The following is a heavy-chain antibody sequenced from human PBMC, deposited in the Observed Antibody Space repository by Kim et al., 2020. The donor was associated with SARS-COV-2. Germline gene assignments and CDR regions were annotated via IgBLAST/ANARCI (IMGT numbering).Heavy chain of an antibody. J-gene: IGHJ6*02. CDR2: ISWNSGSI. CDR3: AKDIAPIAAAGIGGARGGLDV. D-gene: IGHD6-13*01. V-gene: IGHV3-9*01. Sequence: GGSLRLSCAASGFTFDDYAMHWVRQAPGKGLEWVSGISWNSGSIGYADSVKGRFTISRDNAKNSLYLQMNSLRAEDTALYYCAKDIAPIAAAGIGGARGGLDVWGQGTTVTVSS. CDR1: GFTFDDYA.